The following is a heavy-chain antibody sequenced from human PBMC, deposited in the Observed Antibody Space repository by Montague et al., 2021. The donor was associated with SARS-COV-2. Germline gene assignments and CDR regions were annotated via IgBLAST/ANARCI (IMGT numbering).Heavy chain of an antibody. CDR2: IRQSGRT. J-gene: IGHJ4*02. V-gene: IGHV4-34*01. CDR1: GRSFGDDH. D-gene: IGHD3-22*01. Sequence: SDTLSLTRAVYGRSFGDDHWSWIRQPPGKGLEWIGNIRQSGRTNYNPSLKSRVTISVDTSKNQFSLKLTSVTAADTGLYFCARGHLSVSMIVVVFTSASYYFDYWGQGAQVTVSS. CDR3: ARGHLSVSMIVVVFTSASYYFDY.